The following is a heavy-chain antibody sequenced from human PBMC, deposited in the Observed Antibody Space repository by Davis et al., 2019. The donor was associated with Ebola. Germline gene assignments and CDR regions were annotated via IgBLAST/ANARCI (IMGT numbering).Heavy chain of an antibody. J-gene: IGHJ6*02. V-gene: IGHV4-39*02. D-gene: IGHD2-2*01. CDR3: ARDSGGYCSSNSCYYYYGMDV. CDR2: IYYSGST. CDR1: GASISSSNYY. Sequence: SETLSLTCTVSGASISSSNYYWGWSRQPPGKGLEWIGSIYYSGSTYYNPSLKSRVTISVDTSKNQFSLKLSSVTAADTDGYYCARDSGGYCSSNSCYYYYGMDVWGQGTTVTVSS.